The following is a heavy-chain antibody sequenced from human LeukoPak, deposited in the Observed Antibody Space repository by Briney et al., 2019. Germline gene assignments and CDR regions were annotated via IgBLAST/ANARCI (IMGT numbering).Heavy chain of an antibody. CDR2: INPNSDVT. V-gene: IGHV1-2*02. D-gene: IGHD3-10*01. CDR3: AIEPSGSGNPENY. Sequence: ASVKVSCKASGYTFTDYYIHWVRQAPGQGLQYMGWINPNSDVTKYAQKFQGRVTMTRDTSISTAYMELTRLRSDDTAVYYCAIEPSGSGNPENYWGQGTLVTVSS. CDR1: GYTFTDYY. J-gene: IGHJ4*02.